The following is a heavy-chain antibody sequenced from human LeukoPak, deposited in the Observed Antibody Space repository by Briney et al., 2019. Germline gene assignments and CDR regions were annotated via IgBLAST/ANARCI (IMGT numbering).Heavy chain of an antibody. J-gene: IGHJ6*03. Sequence: GGSLRLSCAASEFTFNSHTMAWVRQAPGEGPECVSYISGSGSVIYYADSVKGRFTISRDNAKNSLHLQMNSLRAEDTAVYYCARGLYYMDVWGKGTTVTVSS. CDR2: ISGSGSVI. V-gene: IGHV3-48*01. CDR1: EFTFNSHT. CDR3: ARGLYYMDV.